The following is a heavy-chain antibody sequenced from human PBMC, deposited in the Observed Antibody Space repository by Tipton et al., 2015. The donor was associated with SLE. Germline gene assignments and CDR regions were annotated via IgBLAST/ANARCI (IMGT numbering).Heavy chain of an antibody. CDR3: VKDRASGSYCFDY. Sequence: GSLRLSCVASGFIFNNFGMHWVRQAPGKGLEWVAFIRYDGSNYYHADSVKGRFTISRDNSKNTVYLQMNSLRPEDTAVYYCVKDRASGSYCFDYWGQGRLVTVSS. CDR2: IRYDGSNY. J-gene: IGHJ4*02. D-gene: IGHD1-26*01. CDR1: GFIFNNFG. V-gene: IGHV3-30*02.